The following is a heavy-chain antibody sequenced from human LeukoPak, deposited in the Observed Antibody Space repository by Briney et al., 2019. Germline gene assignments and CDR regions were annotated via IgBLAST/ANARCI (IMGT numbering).Heavy chain of an antibody. V-gene: IGHV3-23*01. D-gene: IGHD4-17*01. Sequence: TGGSLRLSCAASGFTFTSHAMSWVRQAPGKGLEWVSDISGSGASTYYADSVKGRFTISRDNSKNTLYLQMNSLRAEDTAVYYCAKGVPTVTTYVVDYWGQGTLVTVSS. CDR3: AKGVPTVTTYVVDY. CDR2: ISGSGAST. J-gene: IGHJ4*02. CDR1: GFTFTSHA.